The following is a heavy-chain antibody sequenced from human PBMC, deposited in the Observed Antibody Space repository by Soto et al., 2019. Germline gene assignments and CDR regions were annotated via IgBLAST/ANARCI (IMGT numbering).Heavy chain of an antibody. CDR1: GGSISSGGYY. J-gene: IGHJ4*02. CDR2: IYYSGST. CDR3: ARGRGTVTTVTTHIDY. Sequence: PSETLSLTCTVSGGSISSGGYYWSWIRQHPGKGLEWIGYIYYSGSTYYNPSLKSRVTISVDTSKNQFSLKLSSVTAADTAVYYCARGRGTVTTVTTHIDYWGQGTLVTVSS. D-gene: IGHD4-17*01. V-gene: IGHV4-31*03.